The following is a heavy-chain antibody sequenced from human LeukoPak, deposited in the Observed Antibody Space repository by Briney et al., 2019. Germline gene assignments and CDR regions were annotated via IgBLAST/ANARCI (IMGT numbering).Heavy chain of an antibody. Sequence: PGGSLRLSCVASGFTFSHYYMTWYRQAPGKGLEWVVNLNQDGSVQLYGDSVRGRFTISRDNAKNSVYIQMNSLRVEDTAVYYCARGGAGYAFDYWGQGTLVTVSS. CDR1: GFTFSHYY. V-gene: IGHV3-7*01. J-gene: IGHJ4*02. CDR3: ARGGAGYAFDY. CDR2: LNQDGSVQ. D-gene: IGHD5-12*01.